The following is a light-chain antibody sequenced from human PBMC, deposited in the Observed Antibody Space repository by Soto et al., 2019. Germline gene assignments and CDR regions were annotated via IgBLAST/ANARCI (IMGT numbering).Light chain of an antibody. CDR3: QQTNTFFPLT. V-gene: IGKV1-12*01. CDR1: QGISNW. J-gene: IGKJ4*01. CDR2: GAY. Sequence: DIQMTQSPSSVSASVGDRVTITWRASQGISNWLAWYQQQPGRAPKLLIYGAYTLQTGVPSRFSGGGSGTHFTLIISSLQPEDFAAYYCQQTNTFFPLTFGGGTRVEIK.